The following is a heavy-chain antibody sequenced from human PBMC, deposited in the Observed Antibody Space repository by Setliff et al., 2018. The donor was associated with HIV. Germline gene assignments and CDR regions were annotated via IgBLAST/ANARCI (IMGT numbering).Heavy chain of an antibody. CDR3: ARWRGQLWLRGAFDY. J-gene: IGHJ4*02. Sequence: GGSLRLSCAASEFAFSSYNMNWVRQAPGKGLEWVSSISSSSDTYTYYADSVKGRFTISRNNAKNSLYLQMNSLRAEDTAVYYCARWRGQLWLRGAFDYWGLGTLVTVSS. CDR1: EFAFSSYN. CDR2: ISSSSDTYT. D-gene: IGHD5-18*01. V-gene: IGHV3-21*06.